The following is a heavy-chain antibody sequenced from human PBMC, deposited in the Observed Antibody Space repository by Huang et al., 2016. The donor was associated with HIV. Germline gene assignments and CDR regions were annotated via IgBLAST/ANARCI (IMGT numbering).Heavy chain of an antibody. J-gene: IGHJ4*02. D-gene: IGHD3-22*01. CDR3: ARGLYYYDSKIYYFDH. Sequence: QVQLQESGPGLVKPSQTLSLTCSVSCWSISSGGHYWSWLRQPPGKGLEWIGLIYYSGSSYYNPSLKSRVTMSVDTSKNQLSLKLKSVTAADSAVYYCARGLYYYDSKIYYFDHWGQGTLVTVSS. CDR2: IYYSGSS. V-gene: IGHV4-30-4*08. CDR1: CWSISSGGHY.